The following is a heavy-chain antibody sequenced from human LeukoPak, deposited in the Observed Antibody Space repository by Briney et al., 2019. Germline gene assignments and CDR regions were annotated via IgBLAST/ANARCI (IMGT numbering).Heavy chain of an antibody. Sequence: SETLSLTCTVSGGSTDHYFWNWIRQSPGKGLEWIGYVYYSGSTVYNPSLQSRASISIDTSKKQISLKLSSVTAADTAVYYCARDRGTYTYGGFDYWGQGTLVSVSS. CDR3: ARDRGTYTYGGFDY. V-gene: IGHV4-59*01. CDR2: VYYSGST. D-gene: IGHD3-16*01. J-gene: IGHJ4*02. CDR1: GGSTDHYF.